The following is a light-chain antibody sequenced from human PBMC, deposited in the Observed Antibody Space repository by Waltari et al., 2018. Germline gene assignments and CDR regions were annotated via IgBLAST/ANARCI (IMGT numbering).Light chain of an antibody. CDR2: DAS. Sequence: DIQMTQSPSSLSASVGYRVTITCQASQDIYNYLNWYQQKPGKAPRLLIYDASNLETGVPSRFSGSGSGTDFTFTISSLQPEDFATYYCQQYDDPLYSFGQGTKVENK. V-gene: IGKV1-33*01. J-gene: IGKJ2*03. CDR1: QDIYNY. CDR3: QQYDDPLYS.